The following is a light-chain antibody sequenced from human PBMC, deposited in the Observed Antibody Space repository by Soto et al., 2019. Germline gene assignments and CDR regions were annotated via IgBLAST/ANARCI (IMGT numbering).Light chain of an antibody. Sequence: EIVMTQSPATLAVSPVQRATISCRASQSVSSNLAWYQQKPGQAPRLLIYGASSRATGIPVRFSGSGSGTEFTLTISSLQSEDFEVYYCQQYHSWPPRTFGQGTKVEIK. CDR3: QQYHSWPPRT. V-gene: IGKV3-15*01. CDR2: GAS. J-gene: IGKJ1*01. CDR1: QSVSSN.